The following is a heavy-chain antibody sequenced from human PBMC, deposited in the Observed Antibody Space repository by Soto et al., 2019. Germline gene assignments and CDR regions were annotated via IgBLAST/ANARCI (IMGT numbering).Heavy chain of an antibody. J-gene: IGHJ4*02. V-gene: IGHV4-39*01. CDR3: ARLTVDQDLYYFDY. Sequence: SETLSLTCTVSGGSISSSSYYWGWIRQPPGKGLEWIGSIYYSGSTYYNPSLKSRVTISVDTSKNQFSLKLSSVTAADTAVYYCARLTVDQDLYYFDYWGQGTLVTVSS. CDR2: IYYSGST. CDR1: GGSISSSSYY. D-gene: IGHD4-17*01.